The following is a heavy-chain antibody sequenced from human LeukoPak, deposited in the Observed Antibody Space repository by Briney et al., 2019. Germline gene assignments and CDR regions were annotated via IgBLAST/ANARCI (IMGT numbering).Heavy chain of an antibody. CDR1: GESLNYYY. Sequence: PSDTLSLTCAVYGESLNYYYWSWIRHPPGKGLEWIGEVFDGKTTNYNPSLESRVTISAVTSSNQFTLNLKSVAAADTAVYYCARGAWATRLQSWAQGTLVIVSS. CDR3: ARGAWATRLQS. D-gene: IGHD1-1*01. J-gene: IGHJ4*02. V-gene: IGHV4-34*12. CDR2: VFDGKTT.